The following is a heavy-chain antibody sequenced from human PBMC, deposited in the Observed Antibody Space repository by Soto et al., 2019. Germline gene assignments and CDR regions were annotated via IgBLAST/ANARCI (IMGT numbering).Heavy chain of an antibody. V-gene: IGHV3-30*18. CDR3: AKEVDFWSGYYASSYFDY. D-gene: IGHD3-3*01. Sequence: GGSLRLSCAASGFTFSSYGMHWVRQAPGKGLEWVAVISYDGVNKYYADSVKGRFTISRDNSKNTLYLQMNSLRAEDTAVYYCAKEVDFWSGYYASSYFDYWGQGTLVTVSS. CDR2: ISYDGVNK. CDR1: GFTFSSYG. J-gene: IGHJ4*02.